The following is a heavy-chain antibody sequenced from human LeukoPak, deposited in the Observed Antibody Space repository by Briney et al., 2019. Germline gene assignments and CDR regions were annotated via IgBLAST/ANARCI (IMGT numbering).Heavy chain of an antibody. J-gene: IGHJ4*02. CDR3: AAESVLGYCSSTGCYRGGFDY. Sequence: PGRSLRLSCAASGFTFSSYAMHWVRQAPGKGLEWVAVISYDGSNKYYADSVKGRFTISRDNSKNTLYLQMNSLRAEDTAVYYCAAESVLGYCSSTGCYRGGFDYWGQGTLVTVSS. V-gene: IGHV3-30-3*01. CDR1: GFTFSSYA. D-gene: IGHD2-2*02. CDR2: ISYDGSNK.